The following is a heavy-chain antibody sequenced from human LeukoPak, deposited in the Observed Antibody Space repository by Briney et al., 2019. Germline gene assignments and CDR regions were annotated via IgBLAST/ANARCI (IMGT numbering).Heavy chain of an antibody. V-gene: IGHV4-59*01. CDR1: GGSISGYY. CDR2: IYYSGST. Sequence: SETLSLTCTVSGGSISGYYWSCIRQPPRKGLEWIGYIYYSGSTNYNPSLKSRVTISVDTSKNQFSLKLSSVTAADTAVYYCARDIRSWNYGRDYYYYYMDVWGKGTTVTVSS. D-gene: IGHD1-7*01. J-gene: IGHJ6*03. CDR3: ARDIRSWNYGRDYYYYYMDV.